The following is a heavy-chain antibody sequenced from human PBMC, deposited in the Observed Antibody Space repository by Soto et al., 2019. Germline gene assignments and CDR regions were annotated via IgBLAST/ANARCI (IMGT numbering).Heavy chain of an antibody. CDR3: ARHPDYGANYYYYALDV. Sequence: QMQLQESGPGLVKPSETLSLTCTSSGDSIRDSSFYWAWIRQSPGKGLEWIGSIYYKGYTKYNPSPESRVSLSGDTSRTQFSLRLTPVPAAAPAIYFCARHPDYGANYYYYALDVWAPGTTVSVSS. V-gene: IGHV4-39*01. J-gene: IGHJ6*02. CDR2: IYYKGYT. D-gene: IGHD4-17*01. CDR1: GDSIRDSSFY.